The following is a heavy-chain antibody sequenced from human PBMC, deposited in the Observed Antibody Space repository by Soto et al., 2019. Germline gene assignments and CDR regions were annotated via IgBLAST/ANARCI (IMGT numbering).Heavy chain of an antibody. D-gene: IGHD1-26*01. CDR1: GGSIRSNNW. J-gene: IGHJ4*02. V-gene: IGHV4-4*02. CDR3: ARVFSGSYSDY. CDR2: IFHSGST. Sequence: QVQLQESGPGLVKPSGTLSLTCAVSGGSIRSNNWWSWVRQPPGKGLEWIGEIFHSGSTNYNPSLKTRVTISVDKSKNQCSRKLSSVTAADTAVYYCARVFSGSYSDYWGQGTLVTVSS.